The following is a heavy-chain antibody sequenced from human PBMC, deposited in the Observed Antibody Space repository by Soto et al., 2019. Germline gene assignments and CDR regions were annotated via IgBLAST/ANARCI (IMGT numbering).Heavy chain of an antibody. D-gene: IGHD6-19*01. J-gene: IGHJ4*02. CDR1: GFTFSSYG. CDR3: ARDRYSSGWYDLDY. Sequence: QVQLVESGGGVVQPGRSLRLSCAASGFTFSSYGMHWVRQAPGKGLEWVAVIWDDGSNKYYADSVKGRFTISRDNSKNTVYLQMHSLRAEDTAVYYCARDRYSSGWYDLDYWGQGTLVTVSS. CDR2: IWDDGSNK. V-gene: IGHV3-33*01.